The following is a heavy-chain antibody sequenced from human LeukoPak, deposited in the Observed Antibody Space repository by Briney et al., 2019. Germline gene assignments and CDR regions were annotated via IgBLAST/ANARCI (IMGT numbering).Heavy chain of an antibody. CDR2: LSDSGGTI. V-gene: IGHV3-23*01. D-gene: IGHD1-26*01. J-gene: IGHJ4*02. Sequence: PGGSLSLSCAVSGLPFSIYAMSWVRQAPGKGLEWVSALSDSGGTIDYAVSVKGRFTISRDLSKNTLYLQKNSVRGEDTVIYFCAKGAPNHDPGIVTLYFDYWGQGTLVTVSS. CDR3: AKGAPNHDPGIVTLYFDY. CDR1: GLPFSIYA.